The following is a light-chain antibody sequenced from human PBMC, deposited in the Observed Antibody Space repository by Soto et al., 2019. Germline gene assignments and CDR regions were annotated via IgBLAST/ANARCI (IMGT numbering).Light chain of an antibody. CDR2: KAS. CDR3: QQYNSYPLT. Sequence: DIQMTQSPSTLSASVGDRVTITCRASQTINTWLAWYQQKPGKAPKLLIYKASSLESGVPSKFSGSGSGTEFTLTISSLQPDDFATYYCQQYNSYPLTFGGGTKVKIK. J-gene: IGKJ4*01. CDR1: QTINTW. V-gene: IGKV1-5*03.